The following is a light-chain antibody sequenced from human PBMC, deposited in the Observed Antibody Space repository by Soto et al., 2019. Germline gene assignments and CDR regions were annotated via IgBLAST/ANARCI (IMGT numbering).Light chain of an antibody. CDR3: QQYNNWPRT. Sequence: EIVLTHSPGTLSLSPGERATLSCSASQSVSSSYLAWYQQKPGQAPRLLIYGASTRATGIPARFSGSGSGTEFTLTISSLQSEDFAVYYCQQYNNWPRTFGQGTKVDIK. CDR1: QSVSSSY. CDR2: GAS. J-gene: IGKJ1*01. V-gene: IGKV3-15*01.